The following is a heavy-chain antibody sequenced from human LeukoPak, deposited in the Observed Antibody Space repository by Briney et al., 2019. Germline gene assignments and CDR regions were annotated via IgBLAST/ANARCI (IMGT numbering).Heavy chain of an antibody. CDR3: ARYYYGSGPFDY. CDR2: IHYSGST. Sequence: SEILSLTCTVSGGSISSDSWSWIRQPPGKGLEWIGYIHYSGSTNYNPSLKSRVTISIDTSKNQFSLKLSSVTAADTAVYYCARYYYGSGPFDYWGQGTLVTVSS. CDR1: GGSISSDS. D-gene: IGHD3-10*01. V-gene: IGHV4-59*01. J-gene: IGHJ4*02.